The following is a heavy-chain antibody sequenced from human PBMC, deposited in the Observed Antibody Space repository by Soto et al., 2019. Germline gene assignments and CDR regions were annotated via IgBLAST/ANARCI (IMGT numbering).Heavy chain of an antibody. Sequence: GGSLRLSCAASGFTFSSYAMHWVRQAPGKGLEWVAVISYDGSNKYYADSVKGRFTISRDNSKNTLYLQMNSLRAEDTAVYYCARRTYYYDSSGYPLDYWGQGTLVTVSS. CDR2: ISYDGSNK. J-gene: IGHJ4*02. CDR3: ARRTYYYDSSGYPLDY. CDR1: GFTFSSYA. D-gene: IGHD3-22*01. V-gene: IGHV3-30-3*01.